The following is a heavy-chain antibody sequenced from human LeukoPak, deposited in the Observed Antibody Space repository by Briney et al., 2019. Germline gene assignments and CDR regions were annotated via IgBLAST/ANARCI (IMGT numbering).Heavy chain of an antibody. D-gene: IGHD6-19*01. J-gene: IGHJ4*02. CDR3: ARDQAVAGPYYFDY. V-gene: IGHV4-34*01. CDR1: GGSFSGYY. CDR2: INHSGST. Sequence: SETLSLTCAVYGGSFSGYYWSWIRQPPGKGLEWIGEINHSGSTNYNPSLKSRVTISVDTSKNQFSLQLNSVTPEDTAVYYCARDQAVAGPYYFDYWGQGTLVTVSS.